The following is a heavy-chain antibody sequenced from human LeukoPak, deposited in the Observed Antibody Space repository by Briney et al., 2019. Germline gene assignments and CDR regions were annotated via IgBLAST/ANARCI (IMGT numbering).Heavy chain of an antibody. CDR3: AKKEGSSWAHLDC. V-gene: IGHV3-23*01. CDR1: VLTLSSYA. J-gene: IGHJ4*02. CDR2: ISGSGGST. Sequence: GGSLRLSCAASVLTLSSYAMRGVRRAPERGVEWVSAISGSGGSTYYADSVKGRFTISRDNSKDTLYLQMNSLRAEDTAVYYCAKKEGSSWAHLDCWGQGTLVTASS. D-gene: IGHD6-13*01.